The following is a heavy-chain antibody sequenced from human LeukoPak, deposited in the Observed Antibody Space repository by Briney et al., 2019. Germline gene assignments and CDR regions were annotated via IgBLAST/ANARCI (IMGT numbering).Heavy chain of an antibody. CDR2: IYPGDSDT. Sequence: GESLKICCKGSGYSFIRNWIGWVRQMPGKGLEWMAIIYPGDSDTRYSPSFQGQVTTSADKSISTAYLQWSRLTASDTAMYYCARLGTSATYFEFWGQGTLVTVSS. V-gene: IGHV5-51*01. J-gene: IGHJ4*02. D-gene: IGHD2-15*01. CDR1: GYSFIRNW. CDR3: ARLGTSATYFEF.